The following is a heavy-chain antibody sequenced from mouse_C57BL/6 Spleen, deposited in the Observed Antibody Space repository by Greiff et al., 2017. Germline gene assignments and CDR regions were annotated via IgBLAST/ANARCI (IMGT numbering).Heavy chain of an antibody. J-gene: IGHJ3*01. D-gene: IGHD3-3*01. V-gene: IGHV1-64*01. Sequence: QVQLQQPGAELVKPGASVKLSCKASGYTFTSYWMHWVKQRTGQGLEWIGMIHPNSGSTNYNEKFKSKATLTVNKSSSTAYMQLSSLTSEDSAVYYCARSRDAFAYWGQGTLVTVSA. CDR3: ARSRDAFAY. CDR2: IHPNSGST. CDR1: GYTFTSYW.